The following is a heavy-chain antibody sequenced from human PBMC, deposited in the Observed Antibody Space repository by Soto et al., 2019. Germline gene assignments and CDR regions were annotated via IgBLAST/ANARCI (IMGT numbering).Heavy chain of an antibody. V-gene: IGHV3-7*01. Sequence: GGSLRLSCSASGFTFSSYWMSWVRQAPGKGLEWVANIKQDGSNKYYADSVKGRFTISRDNSKNTLYLQMNSLRAEDTAVYYCAKDRWVAAAGSTYYYYGMDVWGQGTTVTV. D-gene: IGHD6-13*01. CDR1: GFTFSSYW. J-gene: IGHJ6*02. CDR3: AKDRWVAAAGSTYYYYGMDV. CDR2: IKQDGSNK.